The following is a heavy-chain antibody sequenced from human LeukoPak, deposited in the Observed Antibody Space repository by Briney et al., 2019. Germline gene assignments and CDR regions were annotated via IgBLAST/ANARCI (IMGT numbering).Heavy chain of an antibody. V-gene: IGHV4-59*08. CDR3: ARPDSHLSAFDI. D-gene: IGHD2-21*01. Sequence: TPSETLSLTCSVSGGSISSYYWSWIRQPPGKGLEWIAYISDTGSTKYRPSLRGRLSISMDKSKNMFSPKLNSVTAADTAVYYCARPDSHLSAFDIWGQGTRVTVS. CDR1: GGSISSYY. CDR2: ISDTGST. J-gene: IGHJ3*02.